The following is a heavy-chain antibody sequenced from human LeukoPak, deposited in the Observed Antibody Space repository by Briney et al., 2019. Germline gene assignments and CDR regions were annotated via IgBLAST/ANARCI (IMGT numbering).Heavy chain of an antibody. Sequence: GESLRLSCAASGFTFSSHGMVWVRQGPGKGLECVSTISTSGDSIYYADSVKGRFTISGDNSKNTVYLEMNSLRPEDTAVYYCAKDYIVSSSPIYYYDCWGQGTLVSVSS. J-gene: IGHJ4*02. V-gene: IGHV3-23*01. CDR3: AKDYIVSSSPIYYYDC. D-gene: IGHD6-6*01. CDR1: GFTFSSHG. CDR2: ISTSGDSI.